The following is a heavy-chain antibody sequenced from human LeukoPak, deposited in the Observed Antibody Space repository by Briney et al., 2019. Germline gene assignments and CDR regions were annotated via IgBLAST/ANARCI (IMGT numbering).Heavy chain of an antibody. CDR1: GGSISSGDYF. J-gene: IGHJ3*02. CDR2: IHYTGRT. V-gene: IGHV4-30-4*01. Sequence: PSQTLSLTCNVSGGSISSGDYFWNWIRQPPGKGLEWLGYIHYTGRTYYNPSLQSRVTISVDTSKSQFSLRLSSVTAADTAIYYCARGVRSIAARKRGFVAFDIWGQGTMVTVSS. CDR3: ARGVRSIAARKRGFVAFDI. D-gene: IGHD6-6*01.